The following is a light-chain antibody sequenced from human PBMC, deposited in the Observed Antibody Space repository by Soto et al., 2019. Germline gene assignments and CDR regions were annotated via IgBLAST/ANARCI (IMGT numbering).Light chain of an antibody. CDR3: QQDYNLPLT. CDR1: QSVSSSY. Sequence: EIVMTQSPATLSLSPGERATLSCSASQSVSSSYLSWYQQKPGQAPRLLIYGACTRANGIPARFSGSGSGTDFTLTISSLQPEDFAVYYCQQDYNLPLTFGGGTKVEIK. J-gene: IGKJ4*01. V-gene: IGKV3D-7*01. CDR2: GAC.